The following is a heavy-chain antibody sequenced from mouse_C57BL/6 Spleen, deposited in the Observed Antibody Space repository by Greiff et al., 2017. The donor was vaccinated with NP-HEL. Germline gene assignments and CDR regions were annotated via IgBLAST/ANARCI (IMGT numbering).Heavy chain of an antibody. V-gene: IGHV1-26*01. Sequence: VQLQQSGPELVKPGASVKISCKASGYTFTDYYMNWVKQSHGKSLEWIGDINPNNGGTSYNTKFKGKATLTVDKSSSTAYMELRSLTSEDSAVYYCARNYGSSYGDSMDYWGQGTSVTVSS. CDR2: INPNNGGT. D-gene: IGHD1-1*01. CDR1: GYTFTDYY. CDR3: ARNYGSSYGDSMDY. J-gene: IGHJ4*01.